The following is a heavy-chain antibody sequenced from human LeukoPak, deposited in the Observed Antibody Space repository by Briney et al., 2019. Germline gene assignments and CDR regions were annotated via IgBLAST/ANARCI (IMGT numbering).Heavy chain of an antibody. CDR2: ISVYNGNT. CDR1: GYTFNSYG. CDR3: ATSGDPWRVEGISDALDI. V-gene: IGHV1-18*01. Sequence: ASVKVSCKVSGYTFNSYGINWVRQAPGQGLEWMGWISVYNGNTDYAQKVRGRVTMTTDTSTSTVNMELRNLKSDDTAVYYCATSGDPWRVEGISDALDIWGQGTMVTVSS. J-gene: IGHJ3*02. D-gene: IGHD3-10*01.